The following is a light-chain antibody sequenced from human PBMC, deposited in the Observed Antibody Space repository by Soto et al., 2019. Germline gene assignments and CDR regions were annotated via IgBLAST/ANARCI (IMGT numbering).Light chain of an antibody. Sequence: EIVLTQSPDTLSVSPGERATLSCRTSQSVGSNLAWYQQKPGQAPRLLMYGAFIRAPGFPVRFRGSGSGSEFTLTISSLQSEDGALYYCQQYDKWPYTFGQGTNVEIK. J-gene: IGKJ2*01. CDR3: QQYDKWPYT. CDR1: QSVGSN. CDR2: GAF. V-gene: IGKV3-15*01.